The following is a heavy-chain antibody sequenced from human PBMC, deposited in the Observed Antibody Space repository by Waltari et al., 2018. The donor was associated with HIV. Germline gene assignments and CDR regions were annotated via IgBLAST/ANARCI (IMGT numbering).Heavy chain of an antibody. CDR3: AATVTTRGTFDY. Sequence: EVQLVESGGGLVRPGGSLRLSCAVPGFTFSRFALNWVRQIPGKGLQWVSYISPTGDFIYHADSVQGRFIISRDNTKKSLYLQMKDLRDSDTAVYHWAATVTTRGTFDYWGNGTLVSV. CDR2: ISPTGDFI. CDR1: GFTFSRFA. V-gene: IGHV3-21*01. J-gene: IGHJ4*01. D-gene: IGHD4-17*01.